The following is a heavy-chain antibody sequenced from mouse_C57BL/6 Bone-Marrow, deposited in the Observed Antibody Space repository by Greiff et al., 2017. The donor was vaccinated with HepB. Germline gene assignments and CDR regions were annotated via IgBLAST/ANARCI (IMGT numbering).Heavy chain of an antibody. Sequence: DVQLVESGPGMVKPSQSLSLTCTVTGYSITSGYDWHWIRHFPGNKLEWMGYISYSGSTNYNPSLKSRISITHDTSKNHFFLKLNSVTTEDTATYYCARDYGSNPFDYWGQGTTLTVSS. V-gene: IGHV3-1*01. D-gene: IGHD1-1*01. CDR2: ISYSGST. J-gene: IGHJ2*01. CDR1: GYSITSGYD. CDR3: ARDYGSNPFDY.